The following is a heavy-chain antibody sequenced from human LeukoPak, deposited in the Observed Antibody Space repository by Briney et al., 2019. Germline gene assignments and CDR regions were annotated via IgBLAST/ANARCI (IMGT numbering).Heavy chain of an antibody. CDR1: GGTFSSYA. CDR3: ARGLIYGHFDY. Sequence: RASVKVSCKASGGTFSSYAISWVRQAPGQGLEWMGRIIPILGIANYAQKFQGRVTITADKSTSTAYMELSSLRSEDTAVYYCARGLIYGHFDYWGQGTLVTVSS. V-gene: IGHV1-69*04. CDR2: IIPILGIA. D-gene: IGHD2-2*02. J-gene: IGHJ4*02.